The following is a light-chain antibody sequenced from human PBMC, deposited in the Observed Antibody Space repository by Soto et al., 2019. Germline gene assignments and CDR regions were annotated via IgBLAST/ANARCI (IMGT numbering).Light chain of an antibody. CDR2: WAS. CDR3: QQYSISPFT. CDR1: QSVLYSSNNKNY. V-gene: IGKV4-1*01. Sequence: DIVMTQSPDSLAVSLGERATINCESSQSVLYSSNNKNYLAWYQQKPRQPPKLLIYWASTRESGVPDRFSGSGSGTDFTLTISSLQADDVAVYYCQQYSISPFTFGQGTKLEIK. J-gene: IGKJ2*01.